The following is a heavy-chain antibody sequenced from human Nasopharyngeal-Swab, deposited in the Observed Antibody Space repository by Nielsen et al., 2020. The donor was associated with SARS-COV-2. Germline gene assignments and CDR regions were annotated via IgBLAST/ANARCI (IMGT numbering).Heavy chain of an antibody. J-gene: IGHJ5*02. CDR3: ARVFKQLSLERCGFDP. CDR2: INPNSGGT. V-gene: IGHV1-2*06. Sequence: ASVKVSCKASGYTFTVYYMHWVRQAPGQGLEWMGRINPNSGGTNYAQKFQGRVTMTRDTSISTAYMELSRLRSDDTAVYYCARVFKQLSLERCGFDPWGQGTLVTVYS. CDR1: GYTFTVYY. D-gene: IGHD5-24*01.